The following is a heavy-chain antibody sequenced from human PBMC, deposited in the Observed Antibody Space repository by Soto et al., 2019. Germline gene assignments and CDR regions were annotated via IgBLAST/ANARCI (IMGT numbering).Heavy chain of an antibody. J-gene: IGHJ5*02. CDR2: IYYSGST. CDR3: ARHDVHYYDSSGYYANWFDP. Sequence: SETLSLTCTVSGGSISSSSYYWGWIRQPPGKGLEWIGSIYYSGSTYYNPSLKSRVTTSVDTSKNQFSLKLSSVTAADTAVYYCARHDVHYYDSSGYYANWFDPWGQGTLVTVSS. V-gene: IGHV4-39*01. D-gene: IGHD3-22*01. CDR1: GGSISSSSYY.